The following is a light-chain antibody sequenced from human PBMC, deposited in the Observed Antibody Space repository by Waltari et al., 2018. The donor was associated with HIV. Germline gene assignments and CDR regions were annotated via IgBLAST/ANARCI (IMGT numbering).Light chain of an antibody. J-gene: IGLJ2*01. CDR2: QDT. Sequence: YELTQPPSVSVSPGQTASITCSGDKLGDKFACWYQQKPGQSPVVVVYQDTRRPSGIPERFSGSNSGNTATLTISGTQAMDEADYYCQAWDSSTAVFGGGTKLTVL. CDR3: QAWDSSTAV. V-gene: IGLV3-1*01. CDR1: KLGDKF.